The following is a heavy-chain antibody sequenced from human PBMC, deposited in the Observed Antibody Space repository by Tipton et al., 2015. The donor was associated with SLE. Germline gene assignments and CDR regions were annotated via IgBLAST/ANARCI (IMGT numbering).Heavy chain of an antibody. J-gene: IGHJ3*01. CDR2: ITSSNNYI. CDR1: GFILSNYT. D-gene: IGHD6-13*01. V-gene: IGHV3-21*01. CDR3: ARTPPYTTSWYDAFDL. Sequence: SLRLSCVASGFILSNYTVNWVRQAPGKGLEWVSSITSSNNYIYYAHSVKGRFTISRDNAKNSLYLQMNSLRAEDTAVYYCARTPPYTTSWYDAFDLWGQGTMVTVSS.